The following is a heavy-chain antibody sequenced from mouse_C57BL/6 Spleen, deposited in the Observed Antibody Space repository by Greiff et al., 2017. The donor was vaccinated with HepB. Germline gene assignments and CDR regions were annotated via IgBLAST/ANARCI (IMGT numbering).Heavy chain of an antibody. CDR1: GYTFTSYG. J-gene: IGHJ4*01. V-gene: IGHV1-81*01. CDR2: IYPRSGNT. Sequence: VKLLESGAELARPGASVKLSCKASGYTFTSYGISWVKQSTGQGLEWIGEIYPRSGNTYYNEKFKGKATLTTDKSSSTAYMELRSLTSEDSAVYFCARRGELDYYAMDYWGQGTSVTVSS. CDR3: ARRGELDYYAMDY. D-gene: IGHD1-3*01.